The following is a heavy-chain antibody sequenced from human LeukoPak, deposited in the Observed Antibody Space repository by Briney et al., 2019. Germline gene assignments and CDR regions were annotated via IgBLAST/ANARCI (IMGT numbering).Heavy chain of an antibody. D-gene: IGHD3-10*01. CDR2: IYYSGST. Sequence: SETLSLTCTVSGGSISSSSYYWGWIRQPPGKGLEWIGSIYYSGSTYYNPSLKSRVTISVDTSKNQFSLKLSSVTAADTAVYYCARRLSWPRGTYFYGMDVWGQGTTVTVSS. CDR3: ARRLSWPRGTYFYGMDV. J-gene: IGHJ6*02. CDR1: GGSISSSSYY. V-gene: IGHV4-39*01.